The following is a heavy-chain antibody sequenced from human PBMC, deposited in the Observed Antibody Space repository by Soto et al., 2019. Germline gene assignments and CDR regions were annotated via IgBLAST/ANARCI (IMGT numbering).Heavy chain of an antibody. D-gene: IGHD2-2*01. Sequence: GGSLRLSCAASGFRFSSYAMHWVRQAPGKGLEWVAVISYGGKSEDYVDSVKGRFTVSRDTSKNTLYLQMNSLRPEDTALYFCAKGSGQDVLAAAAMQLDYWGQGT. CDR3: AKGSGQDVLAAAAMQLDY. CDR2: ISYGGKSE. CDR1: GFRFSSYA. V-gene: IGHV3-30*18. J-gene: IGHJ4*02.